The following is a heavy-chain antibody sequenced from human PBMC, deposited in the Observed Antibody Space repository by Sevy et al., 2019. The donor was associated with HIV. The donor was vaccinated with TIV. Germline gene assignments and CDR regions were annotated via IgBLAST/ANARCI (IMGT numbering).Heavy chain of an antibody. Sequence: GGSLRLSCAASGFTFSSYWMSWVRQAPGKGLEWVANIKQDGSEKYYVDSVKGRFTISRDNAKNSLYLQMNSLRAEDTAVYYCARPGGGSTSCYRYWGQGTLVTVSS. J-gene: IGHJ4*02. CDR3: ARPGGGSTSCYRY. V-gene: IGHV3-7*01. D-gene: IGHD2-2*01. CDR2: IKQDGSEK. CDR1: GFTFSSYW.